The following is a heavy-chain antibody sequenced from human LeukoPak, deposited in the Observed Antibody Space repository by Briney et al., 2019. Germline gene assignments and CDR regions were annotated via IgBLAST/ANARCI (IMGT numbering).Heavy chain of an antibody. Sequence: GGSLRLSCAASGFTFSDYAMSWVRQAPGGGLEGGSAISGSGDKTFHADSVKGRFTTSRDNSKNTLSLQMSSLRVEDSAVYFCAKDTSAWWYHRAYMNVWGTGTTVTVSS. D-gene: IGHD2-15*01. V-gene: IGHV3-23*01. CDR3: AKDTSAWWYHRAYMNV. J-gene: IGHJ6*03. CDR1: GFTFSDYA. CDR2: ISGSGDKT.